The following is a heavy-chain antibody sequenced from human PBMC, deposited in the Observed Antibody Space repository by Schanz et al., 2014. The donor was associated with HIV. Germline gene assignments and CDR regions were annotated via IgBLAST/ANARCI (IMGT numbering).Heavy chain of an antibody. Sequence: HVQLVQSGAEMKKPGASVKVSCKASGYTFSSYDINWVRQATGQGLEWMGWMNPDSGHTGYAQKFQGRVTIAADESASTGYMELNSLRSDDTAVYYCAKSPIFGDVIFYGMDVWGQGTTVTVSS. CDR2: MNPDSGHT. J-gene: IGHJ6*02. D-gene: IGHD3-3*02. V-gene: IGHV1-8*01. CDR3: AKSPIFGDVIFYGMDV. CDR1: GYTFSSYD.